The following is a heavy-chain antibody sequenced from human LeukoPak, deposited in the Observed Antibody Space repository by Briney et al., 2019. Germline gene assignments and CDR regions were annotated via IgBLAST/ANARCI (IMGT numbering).Heavy chain of an antibody. V-gene: IGHV1-46*01. CDR2: MSPSGGRS. CDR1: GSTFIDYC. J-gene: IGHJ4*02. CDR3: ARDHDYGDYEGPAAFDF. D-gene: IGHD4-17*01. Sequence: GASVKVSCKAFGSTFIDYCMHWLRQAPGQGLEGMGQMSPSGGRSSYAQKFQGRVTMTRDTSTSTVYMELTSLTSEDTAVYYCARDHDYGDYEGPAAFDFWGPGTLVTVSS.